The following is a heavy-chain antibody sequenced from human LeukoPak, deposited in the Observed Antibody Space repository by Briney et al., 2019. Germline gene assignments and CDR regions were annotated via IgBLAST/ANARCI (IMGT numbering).Heavy chain of an antibody. CDR3: AALSGYYYFFYDAFDI. D-gene: IGHD3-9*01. Sequence: SVKVSCKASGGTFSSYAISWVRQAPGQGLEWMGRIIPILGIANYAQKFQGRVTITADKSTSTAYMGLSSLRSEDTAVYYCAALSGYYYFFYDAFDIWGQGTMVTVSS. CDR1: GGTFSSYA. V-gene: IGHV1-69*04. CDR2: IIPILGIA. J-gene: IGHJ3*02.